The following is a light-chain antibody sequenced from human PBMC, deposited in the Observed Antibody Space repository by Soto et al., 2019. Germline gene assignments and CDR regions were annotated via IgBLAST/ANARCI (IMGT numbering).Light chain of an antibody. CDR2: EVS. V-gene: IGLV2-8*01. Sequence: QSALTQPPSASGSPGQSVTISCTGTSSDVGGYNYVSWYQQHPGKAPKLMIYEVSKRPSGVPDRFSGSKSGNTASLTVSGLQAEDEADYYCSSYSGSNNPPVVFGGVTKLTVL. CDR3: SSYSGSNNPPVV. J-gene: IGLJ2*01. CDR1: SSDVGGYNY.